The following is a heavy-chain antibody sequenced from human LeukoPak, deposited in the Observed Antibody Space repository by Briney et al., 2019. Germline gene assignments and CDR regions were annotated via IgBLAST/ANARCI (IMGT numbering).Heavy chain of an antibody. CDR2: INTNTGNP. J-gene: IGHJ5*02. Sequence: ASAKVSCKASGYTFTSYGISWVRQAPGQGLEWMGWINTNTGNPTYAQGFTGRFVFSLDASVSTAYLQIRRLKAEDTAVYYCARVLFVVMGDTGNWFDPWGQGTLVTVSS. CDR1: GYTFTSYG. CDR3: ARVLFVVMGDTGNWFDP. V-gene: IGHV7-4-1*01. D-gene: IGHD2-8*01.